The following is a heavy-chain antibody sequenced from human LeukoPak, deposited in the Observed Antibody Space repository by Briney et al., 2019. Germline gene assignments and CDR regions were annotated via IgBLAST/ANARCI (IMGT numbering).Heavy chain of an antibody. CDR3: ARAIRPYYDFWSGFDY. CDR2: INRDGSQK. CDR1: GFTFSSYS. J-gene: IGHJ4*02. Sequence: GGSLRLSCAASGFTFSSYSMNWVRQAPGKGLEWVANINRDGSQKNHVDSVKGRFTISRDNAENSLFLQMNSLTAEDTAVYYCARAIRPYYDFWSGFDYWGQGTLVTVSS. D-gene: IGHD3-3*01. V-gene: IGHV3-7*01.